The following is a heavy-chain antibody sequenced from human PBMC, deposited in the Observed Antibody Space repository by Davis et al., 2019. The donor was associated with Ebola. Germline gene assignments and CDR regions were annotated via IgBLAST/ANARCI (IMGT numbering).Heavy chain of an antibody. CDR1: GYTFTGYY. J-gene: IGHJ6*02. CDR3: ARERLGLYYYGMDV. Sequence: ASVKVSCKASGYTFTGYYMHWVRQAPGQGLEWMGRINPNSGGTNYAQKFQGRVTMTRDTSISTAYMELSRLRSDDTAVYYCARERLGLYYYGMDVWGQGTTVTVSS. CDR2: INPNSGGT. V-gene: IGHV1-2*06. D-gene: IGHD3/OR15-3a*01.